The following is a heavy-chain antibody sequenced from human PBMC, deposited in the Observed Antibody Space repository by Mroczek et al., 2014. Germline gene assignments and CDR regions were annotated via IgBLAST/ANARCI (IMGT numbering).Heavy chain of an antibody. J-gene: IGHJ3*02. CDR3: ARGRTVTTAFDI. CDR2: IYYSGST. D-gene: IGHD4-11*01. V-gene: IGHV4-30-4*01. Sequence: QVQLQQWGPGLVKPSQTLSLTCTVSGGSISSGDYYWSWIRQPPGKGLEWIGYIYYSGSTYYNPSLKSRVTISVDTSKNQFSLKLSSVTAADTAVYYCARGRTVTTAFDIWGQGTMVTVSS. CDR1: GGSISSGDYY.